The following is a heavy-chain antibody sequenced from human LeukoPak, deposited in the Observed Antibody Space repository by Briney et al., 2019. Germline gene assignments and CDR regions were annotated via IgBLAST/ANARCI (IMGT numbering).Heavy chain of an antibody. CDR3: ARVRTDKGTSFDY. CDR1: GGSISSYY. V-gene: IGHV4-59*01. Sequence: PSETLSLTCTVSGGSISSYYWSWIRQPPGKGLKWIGYTTNYNPSLKSRVTISVDTSKNQFSLKLSSVTAADTAVYYCARVRTDKGTSFDYWGQGTLVTVSS. J-gene: IGHJ4*02. CDR2: TT. D-gene: IGHD2-8*01.